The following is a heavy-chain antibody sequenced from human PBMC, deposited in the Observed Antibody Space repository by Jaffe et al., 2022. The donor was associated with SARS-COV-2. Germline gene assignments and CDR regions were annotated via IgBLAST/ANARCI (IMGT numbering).Heavy chain of an antibody. J-gene: IGHJ4*02. CDR1: GFTFSSYA. D-gene: IGHD3-22*01. CDR2: ISYDGSNK. CDR3: ASLGYYDSSGHGGTGY. Sequence: QVQLVESGGGVVQPGRSLRLSCAASGFTFSSYAMHWVRQAPGKGLEWVAVISYDGSNKYYADSVKGRFTISRDNSKNTLYLQMNSLRAEDTAVYYCASLGYYDSSGHGGTGYWGQGTLVTVSS. V-gene: IGHV3-30*04.